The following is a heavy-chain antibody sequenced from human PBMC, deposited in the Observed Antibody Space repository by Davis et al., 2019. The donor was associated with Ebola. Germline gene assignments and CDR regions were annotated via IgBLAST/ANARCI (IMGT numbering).Heavy chain of an antibody. V-gene: IGHV3-74*01. CDR2: INSDGSNT. Sequence: GESLKISCAASGFTLSSYWMHWVRQAPGKGLVWVSRINSDGSNTNYADSVKGRFIISRDDAKNSLYLQMNSLRHEDAALYFCARLTGSGRGDSWGQGTLVTVSS. J-gene: IGHJ4*02. D-gene: IGHD3-10*01. CDR3: ARLTGSGRGDS. CDR1: GFTLSSYW.